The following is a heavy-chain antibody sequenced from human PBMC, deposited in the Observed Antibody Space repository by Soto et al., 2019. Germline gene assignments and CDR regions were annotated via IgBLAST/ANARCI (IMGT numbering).Heavy chain of an antibody. Sequence: QVQLVQSGAEVRKPGSSVKVSCKISGGTFTNYVISWLRQAPGQGLEWMGGLIPIFGAANLAQKFQGRVTITADASTSTVNMELSSLTSEDTAVYYCARRRSSPNFDPWGQGTLVTVSS. D-gene: IGHD6-6*01. CDR3: ARRRSSPNFDP. CDR2: LIPIFGAA. J-gene: IGHJ5*02. CDR1: GGTFTNYV. V-gene: IGHV1-69*01.